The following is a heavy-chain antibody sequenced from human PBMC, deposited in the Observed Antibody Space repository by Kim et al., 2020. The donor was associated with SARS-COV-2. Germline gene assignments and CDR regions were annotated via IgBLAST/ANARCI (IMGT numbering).Heavy chain of an antibody. V-gene: IGHV4-34*01. J-gene: IGHJ6*02. CDR2: INHSGST. CDR1: GGSFSGYY. Sequence: SETLSLTCAVYGGSFSGYYWSWIRQPPGKGLEWIGEINHSGSTNYNPSLKSRVTISVDTSKNQFSLKLSSVTAADTAVYYCARGTIVPAADYYYYYGMDGWGQGTTVTVSS. D-gene: IGHD2-2*01. CDR3: ARGTIVPAADYYYYYGMDG.